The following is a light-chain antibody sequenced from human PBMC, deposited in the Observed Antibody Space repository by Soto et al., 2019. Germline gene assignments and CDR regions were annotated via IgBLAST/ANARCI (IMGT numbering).Light chain of an antibody. CDR3: QQYDKLWT. CDR2: RTS. CDR1: QSVGSSY. Sequence: EIVLTQSPGTLSLSPGERATLSCRASQSVGSSYLAWYQQKPGQAPRLLIYRTSSRATGIPDRFSGSGSGTDFTLTISRLEPEDFAVYYCQQYDKLWTFGQGTKAEIK. J-gene: IGKJ1*01. V-gene: IGKV3-20*01.